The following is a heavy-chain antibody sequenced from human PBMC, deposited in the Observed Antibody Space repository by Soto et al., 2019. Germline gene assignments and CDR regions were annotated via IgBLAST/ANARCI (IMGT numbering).Heavy chain of an antibody. Sequence: QLQLQESGPGLVKPSETLSLTCTVSGGSISSSSYYWGWIRQPPGKGLEWIGSIYYSGSTYYNPSPKSRVPLAVETSKNQSSRKLRSVTAADTAVYYCARLVVTAMFSWGQGTLVTVSS. CDR3: ARLVVTAMFS. CDR2: IYYSGST. J-gene: IGHJ5*02. CDR1: GGSISSSSYY. D-gene: IGHD5-18*01. V-gene: IGHV4-39*01.